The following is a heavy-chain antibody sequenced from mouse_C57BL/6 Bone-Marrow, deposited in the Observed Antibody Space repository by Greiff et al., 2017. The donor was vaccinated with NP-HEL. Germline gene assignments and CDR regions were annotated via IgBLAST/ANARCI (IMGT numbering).Heavy chain of an antibody. CDR3: ASGLRQDAWFAY. Sequence: QVQLKESGAELVRPGTSVKVSCKASGYAFTNYLLEWVKQRPGQGLEWIGVINPGSGGTNYNEKFKGKATLPADKSSSTASMQLSSLASEDTAVYCCASGLRQDAWFAYWGQGTLVTVSA. D-gene: IGHD2-2*01. J-gene: IGHJ3*01. CDR2: INPGSGGT. V-gene: IGHV1-54*01. CDR1: GYAFTNYL.